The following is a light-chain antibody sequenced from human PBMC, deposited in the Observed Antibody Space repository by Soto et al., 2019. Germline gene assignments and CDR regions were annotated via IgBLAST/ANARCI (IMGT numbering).Light chain of an antibody. V-gene: IGLV2-23*01. CDR1: SSDFGSYNL. CDR3: CSYAGSDTMI. Sequence: QPVLTQPASVSGSPGQSITISCTGTSSDFGSYNLVSWFQQHPGEAPKLIIYEASRRPSGVSNRFSASKSGNTASLTISGLHSEDEADYYCCSYAGSDTMIFGGGTKLTVL. CDR2: EAS. J-gene: IGLJ2*01.